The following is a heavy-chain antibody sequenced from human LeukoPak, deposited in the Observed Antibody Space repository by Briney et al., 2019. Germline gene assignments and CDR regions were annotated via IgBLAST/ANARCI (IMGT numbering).Heavy chain of an antibody. Sequence: SETLSLTCIVSGGSISSTSYWGWIRQPPGKGLEWIGTILYSGSTFYNPSLKSRVTISVDTSKNQFSLKLNSVTAADTAVYYCARQEVGAGYCSSTSCAEPHRFDPWGQGTLVTVSS. CDR1: GGSISSTSY. J-gene: IGHJ5*02. CDR3: ARQEVGAGYCSSTSCAEPHRFDP. D-gene: IGHD2-2*01. CDR2: ILYSGST. V-gene: IGHV4-39*01.